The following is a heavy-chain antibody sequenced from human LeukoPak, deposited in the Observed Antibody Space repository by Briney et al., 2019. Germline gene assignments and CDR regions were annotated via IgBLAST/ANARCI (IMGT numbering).Heavy chain of an antibody. CDR2: IIPIFGTA. CDR1: GGTFSSYA. D-gene: IGHD6-19*01. J-gene: IGHJ4*02. V-gene: IGHV1-69*06. CDR3: ARGTLYRGWSYYLDF. Sequence: SVKVSCKASGGTFSSYAISWVRQAPGQGLEWMGGIIPIFGTANYAQKFQGRVTITADKSTSTAYMELSSLRSEDTAMYYCARGTLYRGWSYYLDFWGQGSQVTVSS.